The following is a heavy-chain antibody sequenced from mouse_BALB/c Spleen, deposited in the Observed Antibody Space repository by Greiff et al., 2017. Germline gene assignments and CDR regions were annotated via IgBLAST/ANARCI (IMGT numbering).Heavy chain of an antibody. J-gene: IGHJ3*01. CDR1: GFSLTSYG. CDR2: IWSGGST. D-gene: IGHD2-2*01. Sequence: QVQLQQSGPGLVQPSQSLSITCTVSGFSLTSYGVHWVRQSPGKGLEWLGVIWSGGSTDYNAAFISRLSISKDNSKSQVFFKMNSLQANDTAIYYCARNGYYGYDGTWFAYWGQGTLVTVSA. CDR3: ARNGYYGYDGTWFAY. V-gene: IGHV2-2*02.